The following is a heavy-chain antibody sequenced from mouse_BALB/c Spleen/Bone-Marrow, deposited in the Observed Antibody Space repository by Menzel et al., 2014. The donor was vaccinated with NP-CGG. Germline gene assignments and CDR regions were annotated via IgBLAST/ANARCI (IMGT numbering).Heavy chain of an antibody. V-gene: IGHV4-1*02. CDR2: INPDSSTI. Sequence: EVQVVESGGGLVQPGGSLKLSCAASGFDFSRYWMSWVRQAPGKGLEWIGEINPDSSTINYTPSLKDKFIISRDNAKNTLYLQMSKVRSEDTTLYYCARLGYYGYFNYWGQGTSLTVSS. J-gene: IGHJ2*02. D-gene: IGHD2-3*01. CDR3: ARLGYYGYFNY. CDR1: GFDFSRYW.